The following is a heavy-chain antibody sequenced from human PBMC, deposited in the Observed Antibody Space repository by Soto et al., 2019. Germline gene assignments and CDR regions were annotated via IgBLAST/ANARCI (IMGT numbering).Heavy chain of an antibody. CDR1: GFTFSSYS. CDR2: ISSSSSYI. Sequence: PGGSLRLSCAASGFTFSSYSMNWVRQAPGKGLEWVSSISSSSSYIYYADSVKGRFTISRDNAKNSLYLQMNSLRAEDTAVYYCARDLIPLWLIHYRGQATLVTVSS. V-gene: IGHV3-21*01. D-gene: IGHD5-18*01. J-gene: IGHJ4*02. CDR3: ARDLIPLWLIHY.